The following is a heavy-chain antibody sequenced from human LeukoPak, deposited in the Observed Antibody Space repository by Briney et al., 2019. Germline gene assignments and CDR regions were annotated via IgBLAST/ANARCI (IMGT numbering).Heavy chain of an antibody. D-gene: IGHD3-22*01. J-gene: IGHJ6*03. CDR1: GYTFTGYS. CDR2: IDPKSGGT. Sequence: ASVKVSCKASGYTFTGYSIHWVRQAPGQGLEWMGWIDPKSGGTSLAQKFQGSVTMTRDTSISTAYIELSRLKYDDTAVYYCARGSGFQYRGITTNYYMDVWGKGTTVTVSS. V-gene: IGHV1-2*02. CDR3: ARGSGFQYRGITTNYYMDV.